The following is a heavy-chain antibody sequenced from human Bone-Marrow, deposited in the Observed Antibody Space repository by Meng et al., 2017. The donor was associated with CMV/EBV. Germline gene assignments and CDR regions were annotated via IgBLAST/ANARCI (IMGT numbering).Heavy chain of an antibody. CDR3: AGTYSSPLDF. J-gene: IGHJ4*02. D-gene: IGHD3-22*01. CDR1: GFTLSSNW. CDR2: INSDGGST. V-gene: IGHV3-74*01. Sequence: GESLKISCSASGFTLSSNWMHWVRQAPGKGLVWVSRINSDGGSTNYADSVKGRFTSSRDNAGNTLHLQMNSLRADDTAVYYCAGTYSSPLDFWGRGTLVTVSS.